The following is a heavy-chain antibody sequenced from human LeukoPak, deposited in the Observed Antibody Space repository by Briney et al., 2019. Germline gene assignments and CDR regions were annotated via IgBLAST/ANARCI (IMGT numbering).Heavy chain of an antibody. CDR3: ARPGIAVAGEFFDY. V-gene: IGHV3-74*01. D-gene: IGHD6-19*01. Sequence: GGSLRLSCAASGFTFSRYWMHWVRQAPGKGLVWVSRINSDGSGTSYADSVKGRFTISRDNAKNSLYLQMNSLRAEDTAVYYCARPGIAVAGEFFDYWGQGTLVTVSS. CDR2: INSDGSGT. J-gene: IGHJ4*02. CDR1: GFTFSRYW.